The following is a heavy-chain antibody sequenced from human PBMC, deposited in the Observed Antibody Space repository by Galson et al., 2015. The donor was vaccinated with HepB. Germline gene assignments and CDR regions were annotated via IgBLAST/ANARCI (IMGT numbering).Heavy chain of an antibody. CDR2: ISYDGSNK. J-gene: IGHJ4*02. CDR3: AKGMAYSSSPANY. V-gene: IGHV3-30*18. D-gene: IGHD6-6*01. Sequence: SLRPSCAASGFTFSSYGMHWVRQAPGKGLEWVAVISYDGSNKYYADSVKGRFTISRDNSKNTLYLQMNSLRAEDTAVYYCAKGMAYSSSPANYWGQGTLVTVSS. CDR1: GFTFSSYG.